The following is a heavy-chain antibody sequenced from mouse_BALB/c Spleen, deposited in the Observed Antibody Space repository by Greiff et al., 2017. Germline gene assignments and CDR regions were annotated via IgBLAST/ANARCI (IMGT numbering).Heavy chain of an antibody. J-gene: IGHJ4*01. CDR1: GFSLTSYG. CDR2: IWRGGST. Sequence: QVQLKESGPSLVQPSQSLSITCTVSGFSLTSYGVHWVRQSPGKGLEWLGVIWRGGSTDYNAAFMSRLSITKDNSKSQVFFKMNSLQADDTAIYYCAKNHGNYEGGYAMDYWGQGTSVTVSS. D-gene: IGHD2-1*01. CDR3: AKNHGNYEGGYAMDY. V-gene: IGHV2-5-1*01.